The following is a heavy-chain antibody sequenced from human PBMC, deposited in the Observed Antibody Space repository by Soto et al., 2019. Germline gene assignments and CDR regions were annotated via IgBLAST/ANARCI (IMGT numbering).Heavy chain of an antibody. CDR1: SGSISNYY. Sequence: SETLSLTCTVSSGSISNYYWSWIRQPPGKGLEWIGYINNSGSTKYNPSLRSRVTISVDTSKNQFSLKLTSVTAADTAVYYCAKAGGSGSYYAERDYYFDYWGQGTLVTVSS. D-gene: IGHD3-10*01. CDR3: AKAGGSGSYYAERDYYFDY. CDR2: INNSGST. V-gene: IGHV4-59*01. J-gene: IGHJ4*02.